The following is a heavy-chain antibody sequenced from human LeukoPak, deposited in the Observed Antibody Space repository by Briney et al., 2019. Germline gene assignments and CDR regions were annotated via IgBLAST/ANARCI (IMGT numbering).Heavy chain of an antibody. CDR2: IYSGGST. Sequence: EGSLRLSCAASGFTVSSNYMSWVRQAPGKGLEWVSVIYSGGSTYYADSVKGRFTISRDNSKNTLYLQMNSLRAEDTAVYYCARQGSSSSSLDYWGQGTLVTVSS. V-gene: IGHV3-53*01. CDR3: ARQGSSSSSLDY. J-gene: IGHJ4*02. CDR1: GFTVSSNY. D-gene: IGHD6-6*01.